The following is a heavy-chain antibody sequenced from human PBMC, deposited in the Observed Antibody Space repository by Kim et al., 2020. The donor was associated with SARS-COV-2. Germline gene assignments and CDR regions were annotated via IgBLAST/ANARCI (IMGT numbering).Heavy chain of an antibody. Sequence: SGGSTSYAQKFQGRVTMTRDTSTSTVYMELSSLRSEDTAVYYCAREYSAWGQGTLVTVSS. J-gene: IGHJ5*02. V-gene: IGHV1-46*01. CDR2: SGGST. CDR3: AREYSA. D-gene: IGHD5-18*01.